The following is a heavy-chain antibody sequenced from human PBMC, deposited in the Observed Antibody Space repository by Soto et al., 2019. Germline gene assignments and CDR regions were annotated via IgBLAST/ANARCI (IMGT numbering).Heavy chain of an antibody. V-gene: IGHV3-23*01. CDR2: ISGSGGST. CDR1: GFTFSSYA. CDR3: ANLLAYCGGDCYSWYFQH. D-gene: IGHD2-21*01. Sequence: LRLSYAASGFTFSSYAMSWVRQAPGKGLEWVSAISGSGGSTYYADSVKGRFTISRDNSKNTLYLQMNSLRAEDTAVYYCANLLAYCGGDCYSWYFQHWGQGTLVTVSS. J-gene: IGHJ1*01.